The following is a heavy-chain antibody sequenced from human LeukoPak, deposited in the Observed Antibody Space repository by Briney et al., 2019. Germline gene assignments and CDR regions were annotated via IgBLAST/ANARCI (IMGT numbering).Heavy chain of an antibody. CDR3: ARGGAFCSITTCHEFDH. J-gene: IGHJ4*02. V-gene: IGHV1-2*02. D-gene: IGHD2-2*01. CDR1: GYTFTGSY. CDR2: TNPSTGGT. Sequence: GASVKVSCKTSGYTFTGSYLHWVRHVAGQGLEWMGWTNPSTGGTKSAQQFEGRVTMTRDTSNTTGYMELRSLRPDDTATYYCARGGAFCSITTCHEFDHWGQGTLVIVSS.